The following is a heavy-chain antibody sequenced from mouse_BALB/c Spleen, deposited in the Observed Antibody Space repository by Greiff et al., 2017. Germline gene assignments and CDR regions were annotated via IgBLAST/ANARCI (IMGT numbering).Heavy chain of an antibody. Sequence: VQLQHSGAELARPGASVKLSCKASGYTFTSYWMQWVKQRPGQGLEWIGAIYPGDGDTRYTQKFKGKATLTADKSSSTAYMQLSSLASEDSAVYYCARGGDYYYFDYWGQGTTLTVSS. CDR2: IYPGDGDT. CDR1: GYTFTSYW. D-gene: IGHD1-1*01. V-gene: IGHV1-87*01. J-gene: IGHJ2*01. CDR3: ARGGDYYYFDY.